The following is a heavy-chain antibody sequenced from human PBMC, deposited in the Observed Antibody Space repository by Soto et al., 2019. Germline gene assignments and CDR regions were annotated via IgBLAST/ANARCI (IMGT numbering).Heavy chain of an antibody. CDR2: ISAHNGNT. D-gene: IGHD6-13*01. CDR3: AREPSIAAAGPPYSYYSGMDV. CDR1: GYTFTSYG. Sequence: ASVKVSCKASGYTFTSYGISWVRQAPGQGLEWMGWISAHNGNTNYAQKLQGRVTMTTDTSTSTAYMELRSLRSDDTAVYYCAREPSIAAAGPPYSYYSGMDVGGQGTTVTVSS. V-gene: IGHV1-18*01. J-gene: IGHJ6*02.